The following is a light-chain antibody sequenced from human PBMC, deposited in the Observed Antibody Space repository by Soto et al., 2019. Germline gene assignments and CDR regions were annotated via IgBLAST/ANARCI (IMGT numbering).Light chain of an antibody. CDR1: NIGSKS. CDR2: YDS. V-gene: IGLV3-21*04. Sequence: SSELTQPPSVSVAPGKTARITCGGNNIGSKSVHWYQQKPGQAPVLVIYYDSDRPSGIPERFSGSNSGNTATLTISRVEAGDEADYYCQVWDSSRGEVFGGGTKLTVL. J-gene: IGLJ2*01. CDR3: QVWDSSRGEV.